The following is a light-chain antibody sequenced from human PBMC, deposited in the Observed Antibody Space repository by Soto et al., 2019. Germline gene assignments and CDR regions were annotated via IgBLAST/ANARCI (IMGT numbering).Light chain of an antibody. Sequence: QSVLTQPPSVSGVPGQRVTISCTESSSNIGAGYDVHWYQQLPGTAPKLLIYGNSNRPSGVPDRFSGSKSGTSASLAITGLQAEDEADYYCQSYDSSLSAWVFGGGTKLTVL. V-gene: IGLV1-40*01. J-gene: IGLJ3*02. CDR3: QSYDSSLSAWV. CDR2: GNS. CDR1: SSNIGAGYD.